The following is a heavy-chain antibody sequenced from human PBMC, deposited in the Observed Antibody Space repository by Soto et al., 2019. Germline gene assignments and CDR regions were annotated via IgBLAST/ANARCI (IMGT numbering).Heavy chain of an antibody. J-gene: IGHJ4*02. CDR3: SRPEPFTAASYS. D-gene: IGHD6-13*01. CDR1: GDSITSSYW. V-gene: IGHV4-4*02. Sequence: SETLSLTCAVSGDSITSSYWSWLRQPPGKGLEWIADIHHSGVTNYNPSLKSRVIISLDRSKNQFSLQLNSMTAADTAVYYCSRPEPFTAASYSWGQGTLVTVSS. CDR2: IHHSGVT.